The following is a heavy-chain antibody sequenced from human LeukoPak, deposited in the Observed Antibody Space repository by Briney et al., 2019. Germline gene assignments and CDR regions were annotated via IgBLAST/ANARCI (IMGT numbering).Heavy chain of an antibody. CDR2: IYYSGST. J-gene: IGHJ4*02. V-gene: IGHV4-59*08. CDR3: ARLHGDAFDY. CDR1: GGSFSGYY. D-gene: IGHD4-17*01. Sequence: SETLSLTCAVYGGSFSGYYWSWIRQPPGKGLEWIGYIYYSGSTNYNPSLKSRVTISVDTSKNQFSLKLSSVTAADTAVYYCARLHGDAFDYWGQGTLVTVSS.